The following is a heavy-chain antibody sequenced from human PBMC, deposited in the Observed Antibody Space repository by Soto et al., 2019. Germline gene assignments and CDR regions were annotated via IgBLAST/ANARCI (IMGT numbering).Heavy chain of an antibody. J-gene: IGHJ3*02. V-gene: IGHV3-64*01. CDR2: ISSNGGST. D-gene: IGHD1-7*01. CDR1: GFTFSSYA. Sequence: GGSLRLSCAASGFTFSSYAMHWVRQAPGKGLEYVSAISSNGGSTYYAYSVKGRFTISRDNSKNTLYLQMGSVRAADMAVYYCPRDSEETTSAFDMWGQAPMV. CDR3: PRDSEETTSAFDM.